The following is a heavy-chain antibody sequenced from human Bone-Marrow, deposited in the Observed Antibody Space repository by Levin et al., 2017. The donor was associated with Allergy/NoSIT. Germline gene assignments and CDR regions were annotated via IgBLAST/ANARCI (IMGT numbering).Heavy chain of an antibody. CDR3: AIEPQYDFDL. D-gene: IGHD1-14*01. V-gene: IGHV3-23*01. Sequence: GGSLRLSCAVSGFTSSDYGMSWFRQAPGKGLEWVSSINDNGLNTHYADGVEGRFTISRDNSKSTLYLQMSSLRVEDTAMYYCAIEPQYDFDLWGQGTQVTVSS. CDR1: GFTSSDYG. CDR2: INDNGLNT. J-gene: IGHJ4*02.